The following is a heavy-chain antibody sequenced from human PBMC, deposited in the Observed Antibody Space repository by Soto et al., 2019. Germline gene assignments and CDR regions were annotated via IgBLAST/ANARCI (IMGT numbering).Heavy chain of an antibody. CDR2: IYSRGRT. Sequence: EVQLVESGGGLVQPGGSRRLSCAVSGFAVSSDSLSWVRQAPGKGLEWVSVIYSRGRTYYADSVKGRFTISRDNSKNTLYLQMDSLRAEDTAVYYCARGVIGGTGDRFDYWGQGTLVTVSS. J-gene: IGHJ4*02. D-gene: IGHD2-21*02. CDR3: ARGVIGGTGDRFDY. V-gene: IGHV3-66*01. CDR1: GFAVSSDS.